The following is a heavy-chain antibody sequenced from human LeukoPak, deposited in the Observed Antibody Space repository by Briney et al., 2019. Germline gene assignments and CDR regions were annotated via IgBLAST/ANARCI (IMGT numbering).Heavy chain of an antibody. J-gene: IGHJ4*02. D-gene: IGHD3-10*01. CDR1: GGSISSSNW. V-gene: IGHV4-4*02. CDR3: ARTPSGDYYTTFDY. CDR2: IYHSGST. Sequence: SETLSLTCAVSGGSISSSNWWSWVRQPPGKGLEWIGEIYHSGSTNYNPSLKSRVTISVDTSKKQFSLKLSSVTAADTAVYFCARTPSGDYYTTFDYWGQGTLVTVSS.